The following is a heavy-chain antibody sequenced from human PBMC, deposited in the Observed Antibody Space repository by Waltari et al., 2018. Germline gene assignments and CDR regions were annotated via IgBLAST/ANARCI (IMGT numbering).Heavy chain of an antibody. CDR3: AKAFRGYSGSYFDI. V-gene: IGHV3-23*01. Sequence: EVQLLESGGGLVQPGGSLRLSCAASGFSFGGFGMNWVRQAPGKGLECGSALRGSGATTYYADSVGGRVTVSRDNSRNTGYLQMNSLRAEDTALYYCAKAFRGYSGSYFDIWGRGTLVAVSA. CDR1: GFSFGGFG. D-gene: IGHD5-12*01. CDR2: LRGSGATT. J-gene: IGHJ4*02.